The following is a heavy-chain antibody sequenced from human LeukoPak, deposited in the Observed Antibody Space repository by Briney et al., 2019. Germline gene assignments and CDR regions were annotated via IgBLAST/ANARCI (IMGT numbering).Heavy chain of an antibody. V-gene: IGHV3-33*01. CDR2: IWFDGSNK. CDR3: ATGVVAAAGRCYFDY. D-gene: IGHD6-13*01. CDR1: GFIFSSYG. J-gene: IGHJ4*02. Sequence: GGSLRLSCAASGFIFSSYGMHWVRQAPGKGLEWVAVIWFDGSNKYYADSVKGRFTISRDNSKNTLFLQMNSLRAEDTAVYYCATGVVAAAGRCYFDYWGQGTLVTVSS.